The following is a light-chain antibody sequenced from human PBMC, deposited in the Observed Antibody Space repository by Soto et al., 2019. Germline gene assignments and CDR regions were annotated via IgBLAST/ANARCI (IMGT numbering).Light chain of an antibody. CDR3: SAWDNSLNGYV. Sequence: QSVLTQPLSASASPGQRVTISCSGGSSNIGSNTVAWYHHLPGTTPPRLIFTAGQRPSGVPGRFSGSKSGTSASLAISGLQSADDGDDYCSAWDNSLNGYVFGPGTKLTVL. CDR2: TAG. CDR1: SSNIGSNT. V-gene: IGLV1-44*01. J-gene: IGLJ1*01.